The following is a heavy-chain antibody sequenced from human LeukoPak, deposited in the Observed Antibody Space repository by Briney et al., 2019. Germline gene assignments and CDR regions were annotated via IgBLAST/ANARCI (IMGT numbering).Heavy chain of an antibody. CDR1: GFTFSSYR. CDR2: ISSSGSDI. D-gene: IGHD6-19*01. J-gene: IGHJ4*02. Sequence: PGGSLRLSCAASGFTFSSYRMNWVRQAPGKGLEWVSFISSSGSDIFYADSVKGRFTISRDNAKNSAYLQMNSLRAEDTAVYYCARVHSAGSLFYFDYWGQGILVIVSS. CDR3: ARVHSAGSLFYFDY. V-gene: IGHV3-21*01.